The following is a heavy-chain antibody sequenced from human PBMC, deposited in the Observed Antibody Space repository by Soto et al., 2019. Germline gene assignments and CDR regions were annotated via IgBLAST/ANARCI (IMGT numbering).Heavy chain of an antibody. CDR1: GGSISSYY. J-gene: IGHJ4*02. Sequence: SETLSLTCTVSGGSISSYYWSWIRQPPGKGLEWIGYIYYSGSTNYNPSLKSRVTISVDTSKNQFSLKLSSVTAADTAVYYCARSGLTGTTGYFDYWGQGTLVTVSS. D-gene: IGHD1-7*01. CDR3: ARSGLTGTTGYFDY. V-gene: IGHV4-59*01. CDR2: IYYSGST.